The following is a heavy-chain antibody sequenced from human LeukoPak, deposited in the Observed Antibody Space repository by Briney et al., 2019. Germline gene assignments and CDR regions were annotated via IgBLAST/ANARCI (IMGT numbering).Heavy chain of an antibody. V-gene: IGHV4-38-2*01. CDR1: GYSLSSGYY. D-gene: IGHD2-2*02. J-gene: IGHJ6*03. CDR2: IYHSGST. CDR3: ARMRCSSTSCYTHYYYYYMDV. Sequence: SETLSLTCAVSGYSLSSGYYWGWIRQPPGKGLEWIGSIYHSGSTYYNPSLKSRVTISVDTSKNQFSLKLSSVTAADTAVYYCARMRCSSTSCYTHYYYYYMDVWGKGTTVTVSS.